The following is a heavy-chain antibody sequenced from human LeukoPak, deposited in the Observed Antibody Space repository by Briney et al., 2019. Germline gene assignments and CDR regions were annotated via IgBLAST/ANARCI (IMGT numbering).Heavy chain of an antibody. CDR3: ARGAPTYYYDSSGYYRGDYYFDY. D-gene: IGHD3-22*01. V-gene: IGHV4-59*01. J-gene: IGHJ4*02. Sequence: SETLSLTCTVSGGSIGLYYWNWIRQPPGKGLEWIGHVYYSGTTNYNPSLKSRVTISLDTPKNRFSLKLSSVTAADTAMYFCARGAPTYYYDSSGYYRGDYYFDYWGQGILVTVSS. CDR1: GGSIGLYY. CDR2: VYYSGTT.